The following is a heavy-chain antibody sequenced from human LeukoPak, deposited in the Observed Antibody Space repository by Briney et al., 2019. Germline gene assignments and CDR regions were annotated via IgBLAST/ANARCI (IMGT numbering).Heavy chain of an antibody. V-gene: IGHV3-21*01. J-gene: IGHJ4*02. CDR2: ISSSSSYI. D-gene: IGHD6-13*01. CDR1: GFTFSSYA. Sequence: PGGSLRLSCAASGFTFSSYAMSWVRQAPGKGLEWVSSISSSSSYIYYADSVKGRFTISRDNAKNSLYLQMNSLRAEDTAVYYCARGFGSSWYGSEQISHQYYFDYWGQGTLVTVSS. CDR3: ARGFGSSWYGSEQISHQYYFDY.